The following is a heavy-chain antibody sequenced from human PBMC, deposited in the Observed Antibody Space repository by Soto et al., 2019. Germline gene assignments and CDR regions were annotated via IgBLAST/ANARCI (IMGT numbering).Heavy chain of an antibody. Sequence: PSETLSLTCAVSGGSISSGDYSWNWIRQPPGKGLEWIGYIYYGGSTYYNPSLKSRVTMSVDRSKNQFSLKLSSVTAADTAVYYCARSIGVAAAGPFDYWGQGTLVTVSS. D-gene: IGHD6-13*01. CDR2: IYYGGST. V-gene: IGHV4-30-2*01. CDR1: GGSISSGDYS. J-gene: IGHJ4*02. CDR3: ARSIGVAAAGPFDY.